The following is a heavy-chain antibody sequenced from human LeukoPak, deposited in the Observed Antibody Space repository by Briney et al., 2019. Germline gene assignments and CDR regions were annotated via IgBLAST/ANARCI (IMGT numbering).Heavy chain of an antibody. CDR2: INWNGGST. CDR1: GFTFDDYG. J-gene: IGHJ3*02. D-gene: IGHD1-26*01. V-gene: IGHV3-20*04. Sequence: GGSLRLSCAASGFTFDDYGMSWVRQAPGKGLEWVSGINWNGGSTGYADSVKGRFTISRDNAKNSLYLQMNSLRAEDTALYYCAKDIGEWERLSDAFDIWGQGTMVTVSS. CDR3: AKDIGEWERLSDAFDI.